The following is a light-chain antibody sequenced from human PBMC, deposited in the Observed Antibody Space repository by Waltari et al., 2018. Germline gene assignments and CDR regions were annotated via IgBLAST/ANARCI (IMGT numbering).Light chain of an antibody. V-gene: IGKV3-15*01. J-gene: IGKJ4*01. CDR3: QQYYKWPPLT. CDR2: DAS. CDR1: QSVGSS. Sequence: EIVMTQSPATLSVSHGERATLSCRASQSVGSSVAWYQQKPGQAPRLLFYDASSRPTGVPARFSASGSGTAFSLIISSLQSEDFAVYFCQQYYKWPPLTFGGGTKVEIK.